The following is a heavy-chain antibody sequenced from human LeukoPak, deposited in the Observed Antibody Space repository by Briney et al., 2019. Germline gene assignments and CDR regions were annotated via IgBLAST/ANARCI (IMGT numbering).Heavy chain of an antibody. CDR3: ARPQALNWFDP. V-gene: IGHV3-7*01. Sequence: GGSLRLSCAASGFTFSTYWMSWVRQTPGKGLGWVASIRADESEKYYADSVKGRFTISRDNAKNSVYLQLSSLRAEDTAVYCARPQALNWFDPWGQGTLVTVSS. CDR2: IRADESEK. J-gene: IGHJ5*02. CDR1: GFTFSTYW.